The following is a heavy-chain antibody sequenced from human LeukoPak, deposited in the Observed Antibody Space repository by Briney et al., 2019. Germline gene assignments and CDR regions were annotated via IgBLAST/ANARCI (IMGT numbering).Heavy chain of an antibody. Sequence: GGSLRLSCAASGFTFSGCAMSWVRQAPGKGLEWVSGISGSDGSTYSADSVKGRFTISRDNAKNSLYLQMNSLRDEDSAVYYCARDQGIFDYWGQGTLVTVSS. CDR3: ARDQGIFDY. CDR2: ISGSDGST. V-gene: IGHV3-23*01. J-gene: IGHJ4*02. CDR1: GFTFSGCA.